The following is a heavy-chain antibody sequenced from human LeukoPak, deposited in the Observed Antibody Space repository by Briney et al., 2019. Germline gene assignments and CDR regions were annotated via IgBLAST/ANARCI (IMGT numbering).Heavy chain of an antibody. Sequence: ASVKVSCKASGYSFNNYYVHRVRQAPGQGLEWVGVINPRDGGTISAQKLQDRVALTRDTSTSTVYLEVSSLKSDDTAVYYCARGPLLGYDTNDSGFDIWGQGTLVIVSS. J-gene: IGHJ3*02. D-gene: IGHD3-22*01. CDR1: GYSFNNYY. CDR2: INPRDGGT. V-gene: IGHV1-46*02. CDR3: ARGPLLGYDTNDSGFDI.